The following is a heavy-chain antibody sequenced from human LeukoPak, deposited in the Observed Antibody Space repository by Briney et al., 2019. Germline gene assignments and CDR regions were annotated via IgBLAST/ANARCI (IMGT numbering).Heavy chain of an antibody. CDR1: GFTFSSYS. Sequence: GGSLRLSCAASGFTFSSYSMNWVRQAPGKGLEWVSSISSSSSYIYYADSVKGRFTISRDNAKNSLYLQMTSLRAEDTAVYYCAGQRYYFDYWGQGNLVTVSS. CDR2: ISSSSSYI. CDR3: AGQRYYFDY. V-gene: IGHV3-21*04. J-gene: IGHJ4*02.